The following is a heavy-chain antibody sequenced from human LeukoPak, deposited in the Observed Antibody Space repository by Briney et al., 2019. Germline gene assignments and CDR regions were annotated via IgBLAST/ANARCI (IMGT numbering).Heavy chain of an antibody. Sequence: PGGSLRLSCAASGFNFSTYSMNWVRQAPGKGLEWVSSISSSSSYIYYADSVKGRFTISRDNAKNSLYLQMNSLRAEDTAVYYCARAEGLSYYYYGMDVWGQGTTVTVFS. V-gene: IGHV3-21*01. CDR2: ISSSSSYI. J-gene: IGHJ6*02. D-gene: IGHD3-3*01. CDR3: ARAEGLSYYYYGMDV. CDR1: GFNFSTYS.